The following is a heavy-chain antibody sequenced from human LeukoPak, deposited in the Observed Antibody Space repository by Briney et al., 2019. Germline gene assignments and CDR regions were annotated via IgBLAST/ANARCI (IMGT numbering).Heavy chain of an antibody. Sequence: TGGSLRLSCAASGFTFSSYSMNWVRQAPGKGLEWVANINQYESEKYYVDSVKGRFTISRDNAKNSLYLQMNSLRAEDTAVYYCARDLRGRVDYWGQGTLVTVSS. V-gene: IGHV3-7*01. J-gene: IGHJ4*02. CDR2: INQYESEK. CDR3: ARDLRGRVDY. CDR1: GFTFSSYS. D-gene: IGHD3-10*01.